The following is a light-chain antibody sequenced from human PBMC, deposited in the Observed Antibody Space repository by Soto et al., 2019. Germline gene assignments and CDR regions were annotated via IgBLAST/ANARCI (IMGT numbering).Light chain of an antibody. J-gene: IGKJ2*01. CDR1: QSVSSSY. CDR3: QQYGSSSYT. V-gene: IGKV3-20*01. CDR2: DAS. Sequence: EIVLTQSPGTLSLSPGERATLSCRASQSVSSSYLAWYQQKPGQAPRLLIYDASSRATGIPDRFSGSGSGTDFALTISRLEPEDVAVYDCQQYGSSSYTFGQGTKLEIK.